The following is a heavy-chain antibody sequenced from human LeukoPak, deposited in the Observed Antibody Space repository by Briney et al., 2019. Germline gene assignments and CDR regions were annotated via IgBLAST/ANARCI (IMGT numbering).Heavy chain of an antibody. Sequence: GGSLRLSCAASGFTFSSYGMHWVRQAPGKGLEWVAFIRYDGSNKYYADSVKGRFTISRDNSKNTLYLQMNSLRAEDTAVYYCAKGHYYGSGSYYNDRSYYYYYYMDVWGKGTTVTISS. CDR2: IRYDGSNK. V-gene: IGHV3-30*02. J-gene: IGHJ6*03. D-gene: IGHD3-10*01. CDR3: AKGHYYGSGSYYNDRSYYYYYYMDV. CDR1: GFTFSSYG.